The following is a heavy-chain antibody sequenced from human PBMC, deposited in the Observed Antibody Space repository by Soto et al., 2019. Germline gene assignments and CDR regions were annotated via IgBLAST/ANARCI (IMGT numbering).Heavy chain of an antibody. Sequence: LSSTSSGGSISICDFYGTWINKPPGKGLEWIGYIYYSGSTYYNPSLKSRVTISVDTSKNQFSLKLSSVTAADTAVYYCARVYDSSGYYTSTPYYFDYWGQGIFVSVSS. J-gene: IGHJ4*02. CDR3: ARVYDSSGYYTSTPYYFDY. D-gene: IGHD3-22*01. CDR2: IYYSGST. V-gene: IGHV4-30-4*01. CDR1: GGSISICDFY.